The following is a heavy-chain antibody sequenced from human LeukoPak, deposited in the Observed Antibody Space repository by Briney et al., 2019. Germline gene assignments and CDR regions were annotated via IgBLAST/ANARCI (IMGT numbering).Heavy chain of an antibody. V-gene: IGHV4-59*08. D-gene: IGHD6-13*01. J-gene: IGHJ4*02. CDR2: IYYSGST. Sequence: SETLSLTCTVSGGSISSYYWSWIRQPPGKGLEWIGYIYYSGSTNYNPSLKSRVTISVDTSKNQFSLKLSSVTAADTAVYYCARHQGGSSWYYFDYWGQGTLVTVSP. CDR3: ARHQGGSSWYYFDY. CDR1: GGSISSYY.